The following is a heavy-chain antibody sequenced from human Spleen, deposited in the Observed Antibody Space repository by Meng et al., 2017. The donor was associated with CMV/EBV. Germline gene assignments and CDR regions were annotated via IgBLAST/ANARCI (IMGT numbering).Heavy chain of an antibody. J-gene: IGHJ1*01. D-gene: IGHD2-2*01. CDR1: GGSINSNY. V-gene: IGHV4-59*01. CDR3: ARGHCSNNSCYENFQH. Sequence: ESLKISCTVSGGSINSNYWSWIRQPPGKGLEWIGYIYYSGSTTYNPSLKSRVTISVDTSKNQFSLKLNSVTAADTAVYYCARGHCSNNSCYENFQHWGQGTLVTVSS. CDR2: IYYSGST.